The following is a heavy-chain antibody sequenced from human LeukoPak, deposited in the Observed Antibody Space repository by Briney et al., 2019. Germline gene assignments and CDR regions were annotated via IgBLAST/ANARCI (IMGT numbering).Heavy chain of an antibody. Sequence: SETLSLTCTVSGGSISSSGYYWSWIRQPPGKGLEWIGYIYYSGSTSYNPSLKSRVTISVDTSKNQFSLKLSSVTAADTAVYYCARQAFCSGTSCFPFDYWGQGTLVTVSS. CDR1: GGSISSSGYY. V-gene: IGHV4-61*08. J-gene: IGHJ4*02. D-gene: IGHD2-2*01. CDR2: IYYSGST. CDR3: ARQAFCSGTSCFPFDY.